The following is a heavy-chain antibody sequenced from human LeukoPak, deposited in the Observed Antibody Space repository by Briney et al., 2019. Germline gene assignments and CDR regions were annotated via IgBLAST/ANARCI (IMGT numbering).Heavy chain of an antibody. CDR2: ISGDGGST. CDR1: GFTFDDYA. J-gene: IGHJ6*02. V-gene: IGHV3-43*02. D-gene: IGHD4-11*01. Sequence: GGSLILSRAASGFTFDDYAMRWVRQAPGKGLEWVSLISGDGGSTYYADSVKGRFTISRDNSKNSLYLQMNSLRTEDTALYYCAKDRVSGMDVWGQGTTVTVSS. CDR3: AKDRVSGMDV.